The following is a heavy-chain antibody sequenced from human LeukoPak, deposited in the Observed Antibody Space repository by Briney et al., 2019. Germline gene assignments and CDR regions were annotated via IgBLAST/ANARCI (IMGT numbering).Heavy chain of an antibody. CDR2: ISYGGNNK. J-gene: IGHJ5*02. Sequence: PGRSLRLSCAASGFTFSSYAMHWVRQAPGKGLEWVAVISYGGNNKNYADSVKGRFTISRDNSKNTLYLQMNSLRAEDTAVYYCAKRLRITIFGDNDPWGQGTLVTVSS. D-gene: IGHD3-3*01. CDR3: AKRLRITIFGDNDP. V-gene: IGHV3-30*04. CDR1: GFTFSSYA.